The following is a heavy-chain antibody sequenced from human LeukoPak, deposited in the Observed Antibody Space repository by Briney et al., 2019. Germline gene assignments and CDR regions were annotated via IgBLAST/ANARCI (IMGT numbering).Heavy chain of an antibody. CDR1: GGSISSSSYY. J-gene: IGHJ4*02. CDR2: IYYSGST. CDR3: ARGHKNRYYGSGSSLDY. V-gene: IGHV4-39*01. Sequence: SETLSLTCTVSGGSISSSSYYWGWIRQPPGTGLEWIGSIYYSGSTYYNPSLKSRVTISVDTSKNQFSLKLSSVTAADTAVYYCARGHKNRYYGSGSSLDYWGQGTLVTVSS. D-gene: IGHD3-10*01.